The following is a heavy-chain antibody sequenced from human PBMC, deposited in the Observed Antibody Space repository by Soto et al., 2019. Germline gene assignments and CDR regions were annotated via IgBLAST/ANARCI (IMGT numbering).Heavy chain of an antibody. Sequence: QVQLVQSGAEVKKPGSSVKVSCKASGGTFSSYTISWVRQAPGQGLEWMGRIIPILGIANYAQKFQDRVTITADKSTSTAYMELSSLRSEDTAVYYCAREGGIAAAESYYYMDVWGKGTTVTVSS. CDR1: GGTFSSYT. CDR3: AREGGIAAAESYYYMDV. J-gene: IGHJ6*03. CDR2: IIPILGIA. V-gene: IGHV1-69*08. D-gene: IGHD6-13*01.